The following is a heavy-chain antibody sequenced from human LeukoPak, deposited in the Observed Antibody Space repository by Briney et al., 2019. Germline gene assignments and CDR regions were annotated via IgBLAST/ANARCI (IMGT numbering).Heavy chain of an antibody. CDR1: GYSFTSYD. J-gene: IGHJ4*02. Sequence: GASVKVSCKASGYSFTSYDINWVWQANGQGLEWMGWMNPNSGNTGYAQKFQGRVTITWKTSINTDYMELISLGTEDTAVYYCAREGSAVAGIGFDYWGRGTLVTVSS. CDR2: MNPNSGNT. D-gene: IGHD6-19*01. CDR3: AREGSAVAGIGFDY. V-gene: IGHV1-8*03.